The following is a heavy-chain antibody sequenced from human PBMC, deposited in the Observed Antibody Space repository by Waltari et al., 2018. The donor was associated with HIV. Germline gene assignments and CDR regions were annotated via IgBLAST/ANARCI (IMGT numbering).Heavy chain of an antibody. CDR1: GFSFNTYW. V-gene: IGHV3-7*01. CDR2: IKGDGSEK. J-gene: IGHJ4*02. CDR3: ARFFLGRPELDFDY. D-gene: IGHD1-7*01. Sequence: EVQLVQSGGGLVQPGGSLTVACAASGFSFNTYWLSWIRQAPGKGLEGVANIKGDGSEKYYGDSLEGRFTIARDNAENSVYLQMNSLGAEDTAVYYCARFFLGRPELDFDYWGQGTLVTVSS.